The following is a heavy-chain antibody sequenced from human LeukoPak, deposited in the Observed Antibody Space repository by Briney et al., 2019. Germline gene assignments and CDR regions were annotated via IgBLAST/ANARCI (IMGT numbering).Heavy chain of an antibody. V-gene: IGHV4-59*01. CDR1: GGSISSYY. D-gene: IGHD4-11*01. CDR2: IYHSGST. CDR3: ARSPRGYSKGRGYYYMDV. J-gene: IGHJ6*03. Sequence: PSETLSLTCTVSGGSISSYYWSWIRQPPGKGLEWIGYIYHSGSTNYNPSLKSRVTMSVDTSKNQFSLKLSSVTAADTAVYYCARSPRGYSKGRGYYYMDVWGKGTTVTVSS.